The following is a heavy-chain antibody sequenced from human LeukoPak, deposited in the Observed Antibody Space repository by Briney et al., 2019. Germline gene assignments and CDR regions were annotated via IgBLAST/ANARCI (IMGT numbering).Heavy chain of an antibody. CDR2: IYSGGST. V-gene: IGHV3-53*01. CDR3: ARQGPGYCGGTSCYGVAY. D-gene: IGHD2-2*01. J-gene: IGHJ4*02. Sequence: GGSLRLSCAASGFTVSSNYMTWVRQAPGKGLEWVSVIYSGGSTYYADSVKGRFTISRDNSKNTLYLQMNSLRAEDTAVYYCARQGPGYCGGTSCYGVAYWGQGTLVTVSS. CDR1: GFTVSSNY.